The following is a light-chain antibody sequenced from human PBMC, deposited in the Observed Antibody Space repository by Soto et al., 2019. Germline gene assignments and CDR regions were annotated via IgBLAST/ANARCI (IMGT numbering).Light chain of an antibody. Sequence: QSALTQPASVSGSPGQSITISCTGTSSDVGGYNYVSWYQQHPGKAPKLMIYEVSNRPSGVSNRFSGSKSGNTASLTISGLQAEGEADYYCSSYTSSSTFYVFGTGTKVTVL. V-gene: IGLV2-14*01. CDR2: EVS. CDR1: SSDVGGYNY. CDR3: SSYTSSSTFYV. J-gene: IGLJ1*01.